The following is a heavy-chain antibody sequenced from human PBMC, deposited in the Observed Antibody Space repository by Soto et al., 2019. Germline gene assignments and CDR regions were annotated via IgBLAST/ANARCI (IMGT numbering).Heavy chain of an antibody. Sequence: GGSLRLSCAASGFTFSTYAMHWVRQGPGKGLEWVAVISYDGSTKYYAESVKGRFTIFRDNSKNTLYLQMNSVRDEDTAVYFCARGGDCGGDCCLGVYAYSGMDGWGQGTTVTVSS. J-gene: IGHJ6*02. CDR3: ARGGDCGGDCCLGVYAYSGMDG. V-gene: IGHV3-30-3*01. CDR1: GFTFSTYA. D-gene: IGHD2-21*02. CDR2: ISYDGSTK.